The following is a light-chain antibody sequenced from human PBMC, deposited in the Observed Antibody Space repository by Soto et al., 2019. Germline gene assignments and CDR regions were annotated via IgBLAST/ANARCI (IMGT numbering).Light chain of an antibody. Sequence: IVLTQSPGTLSLSPGERDTLSCRASQRVISDYLNWYQQKPGQAPRLLIYGASNRATGIPDRFSGSGSGTDFTLTISRLEPEDFAVYYCQQYGRSPLFTFGPGTTVDIK. V-gene: IGKV3-20*01. CDR2: GAS. CDR1: QRVISDY. CDR3: QQYGRSPLFT. J-gene: IGKJ3*01.